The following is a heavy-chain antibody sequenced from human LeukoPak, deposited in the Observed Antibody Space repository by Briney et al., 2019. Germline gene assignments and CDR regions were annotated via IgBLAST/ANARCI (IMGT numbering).Heavy chain of an antibody. D-gene: IGHD2-2*01. CDR3: ARVAVSPAAIWYFDY. J-gene: IGHJ4*02. V-gene: IGHV4-4*07. CDR2: IYPSGVG. Sequence: SETLSLTCTVSGGSISNYYWSWIRQPARKGLEWIGRIYPSGVGNYNPSLKSRVTMSVDTSKSQFSLKLSSVTAADTAVYYCARVAVSPAAIWYFDYWGQGTLVTVSS. CDR1: GGSISNYY.